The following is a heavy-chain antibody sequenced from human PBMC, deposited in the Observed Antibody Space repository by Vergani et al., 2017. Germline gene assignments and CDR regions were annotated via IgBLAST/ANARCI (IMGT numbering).Heavy chain of an antibody. D-gene: IGHD5-18*01. CDR3: ARVSVDTAMVTFFDGMDV. Sequence: QVQLVQSGAEVKKPGASVKVSCKASGYTFTSYGISWVRQAPGQGLEWMGWISAYNGNTNYAQKHQGRVTMTTDTSTSTAYMELRSLRSDDTAVYYCARVSVDTAMVTFFDGMDVWGQGTTVTVSS. CDR1: GYTFTSYG. V-gene: IGHV1-18*01. CDR2: ISAYNGNT. J-gene: IGHJ6*02.